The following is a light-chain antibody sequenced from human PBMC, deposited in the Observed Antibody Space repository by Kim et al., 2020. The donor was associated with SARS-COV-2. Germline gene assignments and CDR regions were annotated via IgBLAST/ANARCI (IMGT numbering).Light chain of an antibody. CDR3: QAWDSGIAGV. J-gene: IGLJ2*01. V-gene: IGLV3-1*01. Sequence: SYELTQPPSVYVSPGQTASITCSGDKLDDKYVGWYQQKPGQSPVLIIYQDAKRPSGIPERFSGSNSGNTATLTISGTQAMDEADYYCQAWDSGIAGVFGGGTQLTVL. CDR1: KLDDKY. CDR2: QDA.